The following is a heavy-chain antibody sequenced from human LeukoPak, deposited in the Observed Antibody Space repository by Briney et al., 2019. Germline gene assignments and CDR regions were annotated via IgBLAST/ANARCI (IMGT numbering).Heavy chain of an antibody. D-gene: IGHD3-10*01. CDR3: AKDINYYGSGTSALDY. CDR1: GFTFSSYA. CDR2: ISSSGNTI. J-gene: IGHJ4*02. Sequence: PGGSLRLSCAASGFTFSSYAMSWVRQAPGKGLEWVSYISSSGNTIYYADSVKGRFTISRDNAKNSLYLQMNSLRAEDTALYYCAKDINYYGSGTSALDYWGQGTLVTVSS. V-gene: IGHV3-48*04.